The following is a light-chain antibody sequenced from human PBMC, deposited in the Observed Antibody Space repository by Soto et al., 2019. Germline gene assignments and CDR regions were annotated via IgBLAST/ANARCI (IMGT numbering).Light chain of an antibody. CDR2: DAS. J-gene: IGKJ4*01. V-gene: IGKV3-20*01. Sequence: EFVLTQSPGTLSLSPGGRATVSCRASQTVRNNYLAWYQQKPGQAPRLLIYDASSRATGIPDRFSGGGSGTDFTLTISRLEPEDFAVYYCQQFSSYPLTFGGGTKVDIK. CDR1: QTVRNNY. CDR3: QQFSSYPLT.